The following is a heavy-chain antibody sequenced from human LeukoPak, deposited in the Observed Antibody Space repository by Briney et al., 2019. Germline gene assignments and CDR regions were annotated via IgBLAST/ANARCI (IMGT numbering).Heavy chain of an antibody. CDR3: AKGSLGSWYFFDY. Sequence: GGSLRLSCAASGFTFSSYAMSWVRLAPGKGPEWVSTISGSGGNTYYADSVKGRFTISRDNSKNTLFLQMNSLRAEDPAVYYCAKGSLGSWYFFDYWGQGTLASVSS. J-gene: IGHJ4*02. D-gene: IGHD6-13*01. V-gene: IGHV3-23*01. CDR2: ISGSGGNT. CDR1: GFTFSSYA.